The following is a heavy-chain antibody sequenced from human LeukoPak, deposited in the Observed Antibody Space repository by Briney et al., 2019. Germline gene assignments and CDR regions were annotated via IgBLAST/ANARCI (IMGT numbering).Heavy chain of an antibody. D-gene: IGHD3-10*01. CDR3: ARQGNYYGSGRRLYYFDY. V-gene: IGHV4-38-2*01. Sequence: PSETLSLTCAVSGYSISSGYYWGWIWQPPGKGLEWIGSIYHSGSTYYNPSLKSRVTISVDTSKNQFSLKLSSVTAADTAVYYCARQGNYYGSGRRLYYFDYWGQGTLVTVSS. J-gene: IGHJ4*02. CDR1: GYSISSGYY. CDR2: IYHSGST.